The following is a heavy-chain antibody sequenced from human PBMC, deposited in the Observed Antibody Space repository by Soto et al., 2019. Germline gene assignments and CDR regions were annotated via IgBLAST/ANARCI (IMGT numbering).Heavy chain of an antibody. CDR1: GGTFSSYA. J-gene: IGHJ6*02. V-gene: IGHV1-69*01. D-gene: IGHD2-2*02. CDR3: ARHIVVVPAAIEGYYYYGMDV. CDR2: IIPIFGTA. Sequence: QVQLVQSGAEVKKPGSSVKVSCKASGGTFSSYAISWVRQAPGQGLEWMGGIIPIFGTANYAQKFQGRVTITADESTSTAYIELSSLRSEDTAVYYCARHIVVVPAAIEGYYYYGMDVWGQGTTVTVSS.